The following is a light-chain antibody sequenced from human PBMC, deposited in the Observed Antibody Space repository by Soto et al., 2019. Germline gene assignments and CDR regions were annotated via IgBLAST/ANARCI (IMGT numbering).Light chain of an antibody. Sequence: EIVMTQSPVTLSLSPGDRATLSCRASQSLSITYISWYQQKPGQAPRLLIYGASTRATGIPARFSGSGSGTDFTLTISSLQPEDFALYYCHQDFDLPLTFGGGTKVEIK. CDR3: HQDFDLPLT. J-gene: IGKJ4*01. CDR1: QSLSITY. V-gene: IGKV3D-7*01. CDR2: GAS.